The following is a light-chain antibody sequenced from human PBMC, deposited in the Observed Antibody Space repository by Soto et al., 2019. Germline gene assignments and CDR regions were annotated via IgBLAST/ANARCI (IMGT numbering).Light chain of an antibody. Sequence: EIVLTQSPGTLSLSPGERATLSCRASQGVSNDYVAWYQQRPGQAPRLLTYGASTRATGIPARFSGSGSGTEFTLTISSLQPEDFAVYYCQQYYNWPRTFGQGTMVDIK. V-gene: IGKV3-15*01. J-gene: IGKJ1*01. CDR2: GAS. CDR3: QQYYNWPRT. CDR1: QGVSND.